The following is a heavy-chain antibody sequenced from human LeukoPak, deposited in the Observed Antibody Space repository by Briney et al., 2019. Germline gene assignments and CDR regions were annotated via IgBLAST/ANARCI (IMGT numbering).Heavy chain of an antibody. CDR1: GGSISSYY. D-gene: IGHD3-9*01. V-gene: IGHV4-4*07. CDR2: IYTSGNT. Sequence: PSETLSLTCTVSGGSISSYYWSWIRQPAGKGLEWIGRIYTSGNTNYNPSLKSRVTMSVDTSKNQFSLKLSSVTAADTAVYYCARDRGIAYYDILTGYHKGGSNWYFDLWGRGTLAIVSA. CDR3: ARDRGIAYYDILTGYHKGGSNWYFDL. J-gene: IGHJ2*01.